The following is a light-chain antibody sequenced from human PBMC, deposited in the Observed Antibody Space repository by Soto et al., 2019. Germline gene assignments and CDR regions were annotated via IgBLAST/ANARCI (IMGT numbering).Light chain of an antibody. J-gene: IGKJ4*01. CDR1: QSIGNW. CDR3: QQYHDYSPLT. V-gene: IGKV1-5*01. CDR2: DAS. Sequence: DIQMTQSPSTLAASVGDRVTITCRASQSIGNWLAWFQQKPGKAPNLLIYDASSLESGVPSRFSGSGSGTEFTLSISSRQADDFASYYCQQYHDYSPLTFGVGTKVEIK.